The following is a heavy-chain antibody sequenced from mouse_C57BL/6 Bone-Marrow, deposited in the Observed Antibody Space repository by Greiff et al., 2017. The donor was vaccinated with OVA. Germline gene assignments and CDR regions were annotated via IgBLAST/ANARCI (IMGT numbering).Heavy chain of an antibody. CDR3: ARHEDGYYAAYFDY. V-gene: IGHV1-82*01. CDR1: GYAFSSSW. D-gene: IGHD2-3*01. J-gene: IGHJ2*01. CDR2: IYPGDGDT. Sequence: QVQLQQSGPELVKPGASVKISCKASGYAFSSSWMNWVKQRPGKGLEWIGRIYPGDGDTNYNGKFKGKATLTADKSSSTAYMHLSRLTSEDSSVYFSARHEDGYYAAYFDYWGQGTTLTVSS.